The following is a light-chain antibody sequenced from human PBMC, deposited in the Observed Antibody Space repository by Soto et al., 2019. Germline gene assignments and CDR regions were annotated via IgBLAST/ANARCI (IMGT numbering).Light chain of an antibody. J-gene: IGKJ1*01. CDR3: QQRSDWPWT. CDR2: GAS. Sequence: EVVVSQSPGTLSLSPGERATLSCRASQSISSNYVAWYQQKPGQAPRLLIYGASNRATGIPARFSGGGSGTDFTLTISNLEPEDFAVYYCQQRSDWPWTFGQGTKVDIK. CDR1: QSISSN. V-gene: IGKV3-11*01.